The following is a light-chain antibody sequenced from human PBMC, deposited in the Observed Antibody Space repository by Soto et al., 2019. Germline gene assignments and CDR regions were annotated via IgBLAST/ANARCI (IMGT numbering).Light chain of an antibody. V-gene: IGKV1-39*01. CDR3: QQNFSIPIT. J-gene: IGKJ5*01. CDR2: AAS. Sequence: DVQMTQSPSSLSASVGDRVTITCRASQSISTYLNWYHQKPGKAPDLLIYAASSLKSGVPSRFSGSGSGTHFTLTITGLQPADFATYYCQQNFSIPITFGQGTRLEIK. CDR1: QSISTY.